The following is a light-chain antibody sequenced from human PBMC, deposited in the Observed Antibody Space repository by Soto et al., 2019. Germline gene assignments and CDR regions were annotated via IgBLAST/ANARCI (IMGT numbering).Light chain of an antibody. CDR2: GVS. J-gene: IGLJ1*01. Sequence: QSVLTQPSSVSGSPGQSITISCSGTISDFVVYNYVSWYQQHPGKAPKLMLYGVSKRPSGVSNRFSGSKSGNTASLTISGRQAEDEADYYCSSHTLSRALQVFGPGTKLTVL. CDR1: ISDFVVYNY. CDR3: SSHTLSRALQV. V-gene: IGLV2-14*01.